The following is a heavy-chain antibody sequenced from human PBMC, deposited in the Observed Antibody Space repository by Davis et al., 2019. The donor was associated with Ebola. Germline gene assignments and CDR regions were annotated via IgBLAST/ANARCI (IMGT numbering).Heavy chain of an antibody. CDR2: IIPIFGAA. J-gene: IGHJ4*02. D-gene: IGHD3-22*01. Sequence: SVKVSCKTFGGTFSSHTITWVRQAPGQGLEWMGGIIPIFGAANYAQKFQGRVTITADESTSTAYMELSSLRSEDTAVYYCARGRYYYDSSGYYHYYFDYWGQGTLVTVSS. CDR3: ARGRYYYDSSGYYHYYFDY. CDR1: GGTFSSHT. V-gene: IGHV1-69*13.